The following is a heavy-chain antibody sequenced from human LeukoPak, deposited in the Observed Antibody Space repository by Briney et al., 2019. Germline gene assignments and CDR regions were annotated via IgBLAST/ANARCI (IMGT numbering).Heavy chain of an antibody. CDR3: ARVPRYGSGSWQQV. J-gene: IGHJ4*02. V-gene: IGHV1-24*01. Sequence: ASVKVSCKVSGYTLTELSMHWVRQAPGKGLEWMGGFDPEDGETIYAQKFQGRVTMTEDTSTDTAYMELSSLRSEDTAVYYCARVPRYGSGSWQQVWGQGTLVTVSS. CDR1: GYTLTELS. D-gene: IGHD3-10*01. CDR2: FDPEDGET.